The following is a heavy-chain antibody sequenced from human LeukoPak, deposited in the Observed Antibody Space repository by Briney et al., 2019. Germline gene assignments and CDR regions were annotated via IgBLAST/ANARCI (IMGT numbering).Heavy chain of an antibody. D-gene: IGHD6-19*01. CDR1: GFTLGTYW. V-gene: IGHV3-74*01. CDR3: AKEVYRSGWYGGRFDY. CDR2: INTDGTNT. Sequence: GGSLRLSCTASGFTLGTYWMHWVRQAPGEGLVWVSLINTDGTNTNYADSVKGRFTISRDNAKNTLYLQMNSLRAEDTAVYYCAKEVYRSGWYGGRFDYWGQGTLVTVSS. J-gene: IGHJ4*02.